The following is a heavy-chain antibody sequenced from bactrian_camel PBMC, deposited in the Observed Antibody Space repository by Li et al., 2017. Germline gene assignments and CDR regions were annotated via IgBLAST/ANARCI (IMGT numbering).Heavy chain of an antibody. CDR3: AVDPACTTITGRVSGMPVGDPSRAD. Sequence: HVQLVESGGRSVETGGSLRLTCGGSGYNLNDRQCMAWFRQAPGKEREWVASIERRGDTDYADSVKGRFTISKDNAKTTLFLQMEDLRPEDSGSYTCAVDPACTTITGRVSGMPVGDPSRADWGPGTQVTVS. D-gene: IGHD2*01. CDR1: GYNLNDRQC. V-gene: IGHV3S53*01. CDR2: IERRGDT. J-gene: IGHJ4*01.